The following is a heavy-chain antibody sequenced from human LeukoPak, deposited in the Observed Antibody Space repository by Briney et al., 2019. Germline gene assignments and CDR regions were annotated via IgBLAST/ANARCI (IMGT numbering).Heavy chain of an antibody. D-gene: IGHD2-15*01. CDR2: IYTSGNT. CDR1: GGSISSYY. V-gene: IGHV4-4*07. CDR3: ARVDLRAAFFDY. Sequence: SETLSLTCTVSGGSISSYYWTWIRQPAGKGLEWIGRIYTSGNTGYNPSLKSRVTMSVDTSKNQFSLNLSSVTAADTAVHYCARVDLRAAFFDYWGQGTLVTVSS. J-gene: IGHJ4*02.